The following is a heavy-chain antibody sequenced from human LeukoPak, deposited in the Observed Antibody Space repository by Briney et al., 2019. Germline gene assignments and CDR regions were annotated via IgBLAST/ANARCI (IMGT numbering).Heavy chain of an antibody. V-gene: IGHV3-43*02. CDR1: GFTFSDYA. CDR3: AKDMGGYCSGGSGYGYYYGMDV. CDR2: VTGCGRYT. Sequence: GGSLRLSCEASGFTFSDYAMSWVRQAPGEGLEWVSAVTGCGRYTYYADSVKGRFTISRDNSKNSLYPQMNSLRTEDTALYCWAKDMGGYCSGGSGYGYYYGMDVWGQGTMVTASS. J-gene: IGHJ6*02. D-gene: IGHD2-15*01.